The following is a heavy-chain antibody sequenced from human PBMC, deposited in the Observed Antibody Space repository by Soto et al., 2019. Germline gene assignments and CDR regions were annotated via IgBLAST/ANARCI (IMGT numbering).Heavy chain of an antibody. V-gene: IGHV1-69*13. Sequence: ASVKVSCKASGGTFSSYAISWVRQAPGQGLEWMGGIIPIFGTANYAQKFQGRVTITADESTSTAYMELSSLRSEDTAVYYCARGRIAVAGTYGMDVWGQGTTVTVS. J-gene: IGHJ6*02. CDR2: IIPIFGTA. CDR1: GGTFSSYA. D-gene: IGHD6-19*01. CDR3: ARGRIAVAGTYGMDV.